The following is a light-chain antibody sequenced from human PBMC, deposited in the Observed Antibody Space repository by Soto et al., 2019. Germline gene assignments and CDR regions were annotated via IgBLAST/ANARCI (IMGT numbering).Light chain of an antibody. J-gene: IGLJ1*01. V-gene: IGLV2-14*01. CDR1: RSDVGGYNY. CDR3: SSYTSSDTPYV. CDR2: VVS. Sequence: QSALTQPASVSGSPGQSITISCTGTRSDVGGYNYVSWYQQHPDKATKLMIYVVSNRPSRVSNRFSGSKSGNKACLTISGLQAADEADYYCSSYTSSDTPYVFGTGTKVTVL.